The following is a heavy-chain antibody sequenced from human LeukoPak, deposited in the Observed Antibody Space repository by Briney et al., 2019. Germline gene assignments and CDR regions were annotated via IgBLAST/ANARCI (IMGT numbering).Heavy chain of an antibody. Sequence: ASVTVSCKASGYTFTIYGISWVRQAPGQGLEWMGWISAYNGNTNYAQKLQGRVTMTTDTSTSTAYMELRSLRSDDTAVYYCARVPPSPYSSSYYYWGQGTLVTVSP. CDR3: ARVPPSPYSSSYYY. CDR1: GYTFTIYG. CDR2: ISAYNGNT. D-gene: IGHD6-6*01. V-gene: IGHV1-18*01. J-gene: IGHJ4*02.